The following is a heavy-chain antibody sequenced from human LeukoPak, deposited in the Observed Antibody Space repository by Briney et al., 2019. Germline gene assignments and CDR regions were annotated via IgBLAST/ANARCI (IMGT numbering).Heavy chain of an antibody. CDR2: IIPIFGTA. CDR1: GGTFSSYA. CDR3: ARDPIHRDDYNAD. J-gene: IGHJ4*02. V-gene: IGHV1-69*05. Sequence: ASVKVSCKASGGTFSSYAITWVRQAPGQGLEWMGRIIPIFGTANYAQKFQGRVTITTDESTRTAYMELSSLRSEDTAVYYCARDPIHRDDYNADWGQGALVSVSS. D-gene: IGHD5-24*01.